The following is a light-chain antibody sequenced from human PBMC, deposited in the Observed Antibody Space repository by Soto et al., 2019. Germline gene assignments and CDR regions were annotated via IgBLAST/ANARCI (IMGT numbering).Light chain of an antibody. CDR1: STDVGGYNY. CDR2: EVS. CDR3: CSSAPESTYV. Sequence: QSVLAQPSSVSGSPGQSITISCTGTSTDVGGYNYVSWCQHHPGKGPKLIIYEVSNRPSGVSDRFSGSKSGNKASLIISNLEAEDESDYFCCSSAPESTYVCGTGTKVTV. V-gene: IGLV2-14*01. J-gene: IGLJ1*01.